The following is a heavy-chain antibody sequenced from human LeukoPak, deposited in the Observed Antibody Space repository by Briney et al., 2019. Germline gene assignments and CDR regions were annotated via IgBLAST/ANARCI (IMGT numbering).Heavy chain of an antibody. J-gene: IGHJ4*02. CDR2: ISAYNGNT. CDR1: GYTFTSYG. CDR3: ARGGDGRLYDSSGYYPDY. Sequence: ASVKVSCKASGYTFTSYGISWVRQAPGQGLEWMGWISAYNGNTNYAQKLQGRVTMTTDTSTSTAYTELRSLRSDDTAVYYRARGGDGRLYDSSGYYPDYWGQGTLVTVSS. V-gene: IGHV1-18*01. D-gene: IGHD3-22*01.